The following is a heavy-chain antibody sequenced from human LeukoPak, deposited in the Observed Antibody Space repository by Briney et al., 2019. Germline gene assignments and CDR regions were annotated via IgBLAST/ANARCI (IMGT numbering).Heavy chain of an antibody. CDR3: ASGRQLGY. D-gene: IGHD3-16*01. J-gene: IGHJ4*02. CDR1: GFTFSSYW. Sequence: QTGGSLRLSCAASGFTFSSYWVSWVRQAPGKGLEWVANIKQDGSEKYYVDSVKGRFTISRDNAKNSLYLQMNSLRAEDTALYYCASGRQLGYWGQGTLVTVSS. V-gene: IGHV3-7*01. CDR2: IKQDGSEK.